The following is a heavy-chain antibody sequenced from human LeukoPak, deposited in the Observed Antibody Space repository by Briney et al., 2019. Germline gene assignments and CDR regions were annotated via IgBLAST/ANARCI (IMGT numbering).Heavy chain of an antibody. CDR2: IYYSGST. CDR1: GYSISSSSYY. J-gene: IGHJ1*01. D-gene: IGHD6-13*01. Sequence: SETLSLTCAVSGYSISSSSYYWGWIRQPPGKGLEWIGSIYYSGSTYYNPSLKSRVTISVDTSKNQFSLKLSSVTAADTAVYYCARVFYSSLGELQHWGQGTLVTVSS. CDR3: ARVFYSSLGELQH. V-gene: IGHV4-39*01.